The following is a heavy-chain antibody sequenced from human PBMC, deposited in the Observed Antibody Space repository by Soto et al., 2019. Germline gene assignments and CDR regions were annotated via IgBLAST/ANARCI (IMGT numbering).Heavy chain of an antibody. CDR1: GYTFTGYY. V-gene: IGHV1-2*04. CDR3: ARGNGDYWDYYYYMDV. D-gene: IGHD4-17*01. Sequence: ASVKVSCKASGYTFTGYYIHWVRQAPGQGLEWMGWINPNSGGTNYAQKFQGWVTMTRDTSISTAYMELSRLRSDDTAVYYCARGNGDYWDYYYYMDVWGKGTTVTVS. CDR2: INPNSGGT. J-gene: IGHJ6*03.